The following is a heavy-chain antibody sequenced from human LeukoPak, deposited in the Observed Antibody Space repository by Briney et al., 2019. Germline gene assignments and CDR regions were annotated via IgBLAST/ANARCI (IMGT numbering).Heavy chain of an antibody. CDR2: INHSENT. V-gene: IGHV4-34*01. CDR3: ARHLRWRTSFSPFDY. CDR1: GGSFSGYY. J-gene: IGHJ4*02. D-gene: IGHD3/OR15-3a*01. Sequence: SETLSLTCAVYGGSFSGYYWSWIRQPLGKGLGWIGEINHSENTDYNPSLKSRVTISVDTSKNQLSLKLSSVTAADTAVYYCARHLRWRTSFSPFDYWGQGTLVTVSS.